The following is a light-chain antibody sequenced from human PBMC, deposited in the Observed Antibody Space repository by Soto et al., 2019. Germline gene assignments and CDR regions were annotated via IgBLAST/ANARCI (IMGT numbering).Light chain of an antibody. J-gene: IGLJ1*01. CDR1: SSDVGGYNY. Sequence: QSALTQPASVSGYPGQSSTISCTGTSSDVGGYNYVSWYQQHPGKAPKLMIYEVSNRPSGVSNRFSGSKYGNTASLTISGLQAEDEAEYYCRSYTSSSTYVFGTGTKLTVL. CDR3: RSYTSSSTYV. V-gene: IGLV2-14*01. CDR2: EVS.